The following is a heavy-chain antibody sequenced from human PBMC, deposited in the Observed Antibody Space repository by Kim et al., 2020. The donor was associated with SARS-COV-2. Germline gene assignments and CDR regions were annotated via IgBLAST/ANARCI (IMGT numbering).Heavy chain of an antibody. CDR3: ASQYYYGSGSYDLLTYFDY. D-gene: IGHD3-10*01. CDR1: GYSISSGYY. J-gene: IGHJ4*02. CDR2: IYHSGST. V-gene: IGHV4-38-2*02. Sequence: SETLSLTCTVSGYSISSGYYWGWIRQPPGKGLEWIGSIYHSGSTYYNPSLKSRVTISVDTSKNQFSLKLSSVTAADTAVYYCASQYYYGSGSYDLLTYFDYWGQGTLVTVSS.